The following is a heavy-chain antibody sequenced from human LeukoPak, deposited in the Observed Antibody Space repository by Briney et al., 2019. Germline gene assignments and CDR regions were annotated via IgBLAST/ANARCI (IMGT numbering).Heavy chain of an antibody. D-gene: IGHD5-24*01. V-gene: IGHV3-74*03. Sequence: GGSLTLSCAASGFTFSRYWMHWVRQAPGKGLMWVSRISPDGSTTLYADSVKGRFTISRDNSKNTLYLQMNSLRAEDTAVYYCASQMATIQTGDYWGQGTLVTVSS. CDR2: ISPDGSTT. J-gene: IGHJ4*02. CDR1: GFTFSRYW. CDR3: ASQMATIQTGDY.